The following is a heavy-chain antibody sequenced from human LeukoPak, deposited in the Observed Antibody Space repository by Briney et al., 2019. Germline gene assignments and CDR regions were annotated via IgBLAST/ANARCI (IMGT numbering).Heavy chain of an antibody. CDR1: GFTFRNYV. CDR3: ARDFPPHGYSGSSR. V-gene: IGHV3-30-3*01. CDR2: TSSDLNVK. J-gene: IGHJ4*02. D-gene: IGHD1-26*01. Sequence: PGGSLRLSCAASGFTFRNYVIHWVRQAPGKGLEWVAVTSSDLNVKLYADSVKGRFTISRDNSRSTLYLQMNSLRAEDTAVYYCARDFPPHGYSGSSRWGQGTLVTVSS.